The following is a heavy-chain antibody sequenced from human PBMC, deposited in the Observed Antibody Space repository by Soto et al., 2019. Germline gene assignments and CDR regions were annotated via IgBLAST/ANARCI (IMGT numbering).Heavy chain of an antibody. CDR2: INAGNGNT. CDR3: ARDGGYSYGFDY. Sequence: QVQLVQSGAEEKKPGASVKVSCKASGYTFTSYAMHWVRQAPGQRLEWMGWINAGNGNTKYSQKFQGRVTITRDTSASTAYMELSSLRSEDTAVYYCARDGGYSYGFDYWGQGTLVIVSS. V-gene: IGHV1-3*05. CDR1: GYTFTSYA. D-gene: IGHD5-18*01. J-gene: IGHJ4*02.